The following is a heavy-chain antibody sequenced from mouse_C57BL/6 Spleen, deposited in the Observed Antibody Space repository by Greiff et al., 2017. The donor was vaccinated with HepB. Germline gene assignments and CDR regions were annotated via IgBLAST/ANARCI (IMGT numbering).Heavy chain of an antibody. CDR3: ARKGIYYDYDGFYYAMDY. J-gene: IGHJ4*01. Sequence: QVQLQQSGAELVKPGASVKMSCKASGYTFTSYWITWVKQRPGQGLEWIGDIYPGSGSTNYNEKFKSKATLTVDTSSSTAYMQLSSLTSEDSAVYYCARKGIYYDYDGFYYAMDYWGQGTSVTVSS. CDR1: GYTFTSYW. V-gene: IGHV1-55*01. CDR2: IYPGSGST. D-gene: IGHD2-4*01.